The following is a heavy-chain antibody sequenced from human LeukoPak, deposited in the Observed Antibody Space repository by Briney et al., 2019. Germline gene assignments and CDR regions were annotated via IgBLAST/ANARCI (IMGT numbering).Heavy chain of an antibody. D-gene: IGHD1-26*01. CDR1: GYSISSGYY. CDR3: ARHYPSGSHLVGFDP. J-gene: IGHJ5*02. V-gene: IGHV4-38-2*02. CDR2: IYHSGST. Sequence: NSSETLSLTCTVSGYSISSGYYWGWIRQPPGKGLEWIASIYHSGSTYYTPSLKSRVTISVDTSKNQFSLKLSSVTAADTVVYYCARHYPSGSHLVGFDPWGQGTLVTVSS.